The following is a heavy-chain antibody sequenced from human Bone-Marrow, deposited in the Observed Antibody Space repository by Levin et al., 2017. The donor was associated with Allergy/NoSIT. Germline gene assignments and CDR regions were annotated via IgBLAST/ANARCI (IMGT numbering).Heavy chain of an antibody. CDR1: GFTFSDYY. Sequence: SGESLKISCAASGFTFSDYYMTWIRQAPGKGLEWLSYISSSGGAMYYADSVKGRFTISRDNAKNSLYLQMNSLRAEDTAVYYCARDRCSQEYNSDCPWYYPDFWGQGTLVAVSS. CDR3: ARDRCSQEYNSDCPWYYPDF. V-gene: IGHV3-11*01. D-gene: IGHD6-19*01. J-gene: IGHJ4*02. CDR2: ISSSGGAM.